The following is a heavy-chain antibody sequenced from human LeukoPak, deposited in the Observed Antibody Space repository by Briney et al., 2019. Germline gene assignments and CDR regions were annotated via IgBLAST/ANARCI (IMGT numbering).Heavy chain of an antibody. CDR1: GFTFSSYG. Sequence: GRSLRLSCAASGFTFSSYGMHWVRQAPGKGLEWVAVISYDGSNKYYADSVKGRFTISRDNSKNTLYLQMNSLRAEDTAVYYCAKKLSLWFGESPFDYWGQGTLVTVSS. D-gene: IGHD3-10*01. V-gene: IGHV3-30*18. CDR2: ISYDGSNK. CDR3: AKKLSLWFGESPFDY. J-gene: IGHJ4*02.